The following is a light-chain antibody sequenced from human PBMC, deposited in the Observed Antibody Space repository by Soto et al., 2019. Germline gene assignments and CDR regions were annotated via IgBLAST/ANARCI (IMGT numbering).Light chain of an antibody. Sequence: EIVMTHSPATLSVSPCERAALSGRASQSVSSNLAWYQQKPGQAPSLLIYDISARATGIPTRFSGSGSGTEFTLTISSLQSEDFAVYYCQQYNGWPLTFGGGTKVDIK. CDR1: QSVSSN. V-gene: IGKV3D-15*01. CDR3: QQYNGWPLT. J-gene: IGKJ4*01. CDR2: DIS.